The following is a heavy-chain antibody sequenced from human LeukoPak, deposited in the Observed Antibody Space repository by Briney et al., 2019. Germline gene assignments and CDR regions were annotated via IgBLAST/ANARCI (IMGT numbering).Heavy chain of an antibody. J-gene: IGHJ4*02. CDR1: GFTFSSYG. Sequence: GGSLRLSCAASGFTFSSYGMHWVRQAPGRGLEWVAVISYDGSDKHYADFVKGRCTISRDNSKNTLSLQMNSLRAEDTAVYCCTRVMVGAAAVYDYWGQGTLVTVSS. CDR2: ISYDGSDK. D-gene: IGHD6-13*01. V-gene: IGHV3-30*03. CDR3: TRVMVGAAAVYDY.